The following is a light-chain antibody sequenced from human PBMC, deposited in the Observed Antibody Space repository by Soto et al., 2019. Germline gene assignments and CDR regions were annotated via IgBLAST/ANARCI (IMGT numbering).Light chain of an antibody. CDR2: DVT. J-gene: IGLJ1*01. V-gene: IGLV2-11*01. CDR1: SSDVGGYNF. Sequence: QSALTQPRSVSGSPGQSVTISCTGTSSDVGGYNFVSWYQQHPGKAPKLMIYDVTKRPSGVPDSFSGSKSGNTASLTISGLQAEDEADYYCCSYARYFTYVFGTGTKVTVL. CDR3: CSYARYFTYV.